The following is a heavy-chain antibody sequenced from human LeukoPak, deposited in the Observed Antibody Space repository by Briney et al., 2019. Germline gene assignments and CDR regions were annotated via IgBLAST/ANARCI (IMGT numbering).Heavy chain of an antibody. CDR1: DGSLNSYY. Sequence: SETLSLTCSVSDGSLNSYYWNWIRQPPGKGLEWIGYIYYSGSTNYNPSLKSRVTISVDTSKNQFSLKLSSVTAADTAVYYCARDTSLYDYVWGSYRGDAFDIWGQGTMVTVSS. J-gene: IGHJ3*02. V-gene: IGHV4-59*01. CDR2: IYYSGST. CDR3: ARDTSLYDYVWGSYRGDAFDI. D-gene: IGHD3-16*02.